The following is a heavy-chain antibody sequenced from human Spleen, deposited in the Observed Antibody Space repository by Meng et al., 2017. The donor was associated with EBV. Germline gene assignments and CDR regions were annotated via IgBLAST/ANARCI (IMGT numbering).Heavy chain of an antibody. V-gene: IGHV3-74*01. J-gene: IGHJ4*02. CDR2: INSDGTYT. D-gene: IGHD6-13*01. CDR1: GFAVNSYW. CDR3: ASGSSWYYFDF. Sequence: VRLVDAGAGLVQEGGSLRLSCAASGFAVNSYWMHWVRQVPGKGLVWVARINSDGTYTNYADSVKGRFTISRDSLRMNSLRAEDTAVYYCASGSSWYYFDFWGQGTLVTVSS.